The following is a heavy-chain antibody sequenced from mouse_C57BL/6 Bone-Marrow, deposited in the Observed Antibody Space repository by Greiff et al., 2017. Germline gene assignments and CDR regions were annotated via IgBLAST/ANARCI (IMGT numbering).Heavy chain of an antibody. V-gene: IGHV1-81*01. Sequence: VKLVASGAELARPGASVKLSCKASGYNFTSYGISWVKQRTGQVLEWIGEIYPRSGNTYYNEKFKGKATLTADKSSSTAYMELRSLTSEDSAVYFCARWGYGSSYYFDYWGQGTTLTVSS. CDR2: IYPRSGNT. CDR3: ARWGYGSSYYFDY. CDR1: GYNFTSYG. J-gene: IGHJ2*01. D-gene: IGHD1-1*01.